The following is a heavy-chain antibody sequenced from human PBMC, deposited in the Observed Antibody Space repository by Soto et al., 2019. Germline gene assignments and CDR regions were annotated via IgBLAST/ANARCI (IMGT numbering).Heavy chain of an antibody. J-gene: IGHJ3*02. D-gene: IGHD6-19*01. CDR3: AKDNRSGCDWLRVGDASEI. V-gene: IGHV3-30-3*01. CDR1: GFTFSSYA. CDR2: ISYDGSNK. Sequence: PGGSLRLSCAASGFTFSSYAMHWVRQAPGKGLEWVAVISYDGSNKYYADSVKGRLTISRDNSKNTLYLQMNSLRGEDTAVYYCAKDNRSGCDWLRVGDASEIWGQGAMVPVS.